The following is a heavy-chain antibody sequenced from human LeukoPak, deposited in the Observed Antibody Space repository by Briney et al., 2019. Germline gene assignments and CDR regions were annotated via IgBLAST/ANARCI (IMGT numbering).Heavy chain of an antibody. CDR3: ARPSLENDAFDI. D-gene: IGHD3-3*01. CDR1: GGSISTYY. CDR2: IYTSGST. J-gene: IGHJ3*02. V-gene: IGHV4-4*07. Sequence: SETLSLTCTVSGGSISTYYWSWIRQPPGKGLEWIGRIYTSGSTNYNPSLKSRVTMSVDTSKNQFSLKLSSVTAADTAVYYCARPSLENDAFDIWGQGTMVTVSS.